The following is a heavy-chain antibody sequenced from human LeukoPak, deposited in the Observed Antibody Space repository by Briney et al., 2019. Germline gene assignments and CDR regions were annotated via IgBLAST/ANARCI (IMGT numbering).Heavy chain of an antibody. V-gene: IGHV3-74*01. CDR3: AGPDYGDHRFDS. Sequence: AGSLTLSCAASGFTFSSYWMHWVRPAPGKVLGWVSRTNRDGRSIRYTDSVKGRFTITRDNAKNTLYRQMNSLRAEDTTVYYCAGPDYGDHRFDSWGQGTLVTVSS. D-gene: IGHD4-17*01. CDR1: GFTFSSYW. CDR2: TNRDGRSI. J-gene: IGHJ4*02.